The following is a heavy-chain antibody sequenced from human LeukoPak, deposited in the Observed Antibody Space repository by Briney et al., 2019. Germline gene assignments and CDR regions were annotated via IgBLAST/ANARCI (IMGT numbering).Heavy chain of an antibody. J-gene: IGHJ4*02. CDR3: ATAYYYDSSGYYLVY. Sequence: ASVKVSCKVSGYTLTGLSMHWVRQAPGKGLEWMGGFDPEDGETIYAQKFQGRVTITEDTSTDTAYMELSSLRSEDTAVYYCATAYYYDSSGYYLVYWGQGTLVTVSS. CDR2: FDPEDGET. V-gene: IGHV1-24*01. CDR1: GYTLTGLS. D-gene: IGHD3-22*01.